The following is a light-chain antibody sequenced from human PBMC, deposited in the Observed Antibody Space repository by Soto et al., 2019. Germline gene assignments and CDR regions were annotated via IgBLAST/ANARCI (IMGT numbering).Light chain of an antibody. CDR2: KAS. Sequence: AIQLTQSPSSLSASVGDRVTINCRASQDIAIYLAWYQQKPGKAPKVLIYKASTLKSGVPSRFSGSGSGTDFTLTINRLQTEDFAVYYCQQYGSSPRTFGQGTKVDIK. J-gene: IGKJ1*01. V-gene: IGKV1-13*02. CDR3: QQYGSSPRT. CDR1: QDIAIY.